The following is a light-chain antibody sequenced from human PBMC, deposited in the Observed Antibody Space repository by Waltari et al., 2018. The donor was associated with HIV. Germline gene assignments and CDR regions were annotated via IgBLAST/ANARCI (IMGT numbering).Light chain of an antibody. Sequence: EIVMTQSPATLSISPGEGATLSCRASQSVRNSLAWYRQKPGQAPRLLIYGASTRATGTPARFSGSGSGTDFTLTITGLQSEDFAVYYCQQYSDWPLTFGGGTTLEI. CDR1: QSVRNS. J-gene: IGKJ4*01. V-gene: IGKV3D-15*01. CDR3: QQYSDWPLT. CDR2: GAS.